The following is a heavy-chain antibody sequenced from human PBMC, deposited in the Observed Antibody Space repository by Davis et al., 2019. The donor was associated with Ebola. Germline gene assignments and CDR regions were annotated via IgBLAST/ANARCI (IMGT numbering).Heavy chain of an antibody. CDR1: GGSFSGYY. CDR2: INHSGST. Sequence: PETLSPTCAVYGGSFSGYYWSWIRQPQGKGLEWIGEINHSGSTNYNPSLKSRVTISVDTSKNQFSLKLSSVTAADTAVYYCARTTVVIRYYFDYWGQGTLVTVSS. V-gene: IGHV4-34*01. D-gene: IGHD4-23*01. CDR3: ARTTVVIRYYFDY. J-gene: IGHJ4*02.